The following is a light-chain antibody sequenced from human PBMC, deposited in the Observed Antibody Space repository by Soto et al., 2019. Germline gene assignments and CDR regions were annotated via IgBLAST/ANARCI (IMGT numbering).Light chain of an antibody. CDR1: SSDVGNYNR. J-gene: IGLJ1*01. CDR2: EVS. Sequence: QSALTQPPSVSGSPGQSVTISCTGTSSDVGNYNRVSWYQQPPGTAPKLIIYEVSNRPSGIPDRFSGSKSGNTASLTISGLQAEDEADYYCSSYTSGSTLYVFGTGTKLTVL. V-gene: IGLV2-18*02. CDR3: SSYTSGSTLYV.